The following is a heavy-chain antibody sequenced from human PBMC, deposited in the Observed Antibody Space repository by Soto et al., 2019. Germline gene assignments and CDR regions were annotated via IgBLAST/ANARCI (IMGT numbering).Heavy chain of an antibody. J-gene: IGHJ6*02. CDR3: AREDDGGYRDYYGLDV. CDR1: GGSISYEYYH. Sequence: QVQLQQSGPGLVKPSQTLSLTCTVSGGSISYEYYHWTWIRQSPGKGLEWIGYIHYSGSIIYNPSFKSRVTISVDTSKNQFSLKLSSVTAADTAVYFCAREDDGGYRDYYGLDVWGQGTTVTVSS. CDR2: IHYSGSI. V-gene: IGHV4-30-4*08. D-gene: IGHD5-18*01.